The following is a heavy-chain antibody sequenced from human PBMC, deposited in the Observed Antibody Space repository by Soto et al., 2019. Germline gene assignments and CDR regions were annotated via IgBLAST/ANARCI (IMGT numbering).Heavy chain of an antibody. CDR3: ERAFDYMIPTAY. CDR1: GFTFSSYW. Sequence: EVLLVESGGGLVQPGGSLRLSCAASGFTFSSYWMYWVRQAPGKGLVWLSRINGDGSYTSYADSVKGRFTISRDNAKNTLYLPMHSLRAEDTALYYCERAFDYMIPTAYWGQGTLVTVSS. D-gene: IGHD3-22*01. J-gene: IGHJ4*02. CDR2: INGDGSYT. V-gene: IGHV3-74*01.